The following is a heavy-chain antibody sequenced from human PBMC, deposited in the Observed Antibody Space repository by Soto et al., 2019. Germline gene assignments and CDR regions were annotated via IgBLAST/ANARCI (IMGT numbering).Heavy chain of an antibody. J-gene: IGHJ5*02. CDR1: GGSISSYY. CDR3: ARDVDPQGNWFGP. Sequence: QVQLQESGPGLVKPSETLSLTCTVSGGSISSYYWSWIRQPPGKGLEWIGYIYYSGSTNYNPSLKSRVTISVDTSKDQFSLKLSSVTAADTAVYYCARDVDPQGNWFGPWGQGTLCTVSS. CDR2: IYYSGST. V-gene: IGHV4-59*01. D-gene: IGHD5-12*01.